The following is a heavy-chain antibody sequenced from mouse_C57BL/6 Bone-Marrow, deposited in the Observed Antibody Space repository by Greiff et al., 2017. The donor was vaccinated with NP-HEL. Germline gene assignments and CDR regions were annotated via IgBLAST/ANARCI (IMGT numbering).Heavy chain of an antibody. Sequence: QQSCKASGYTFTSYWMHWVKQRPGRGLEWIGRIDPNSGGTKYNEKFKSKATLTVDKPSSTAYMQLSSLTSEDSAVYYCARFDWGTVVALDYWGQGTTLTVSS. CDR3: ARFDWGTVVALDY. V-gene: IGHV1-72*01. CDR1: GYTFTSYW. CDR2: IDPNSGGT. D-gene: IGHD1-1*01. J-gene: IGHJ2*01.